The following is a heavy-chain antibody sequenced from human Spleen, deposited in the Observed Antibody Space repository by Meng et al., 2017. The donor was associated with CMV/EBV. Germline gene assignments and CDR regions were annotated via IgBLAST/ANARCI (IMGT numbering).Heavy chain of an antibody. CDR2: INHSGST. V-gene: IGHV4-34*01. D-gene: IGHD2-2*01. Sequence: WIRQPPGKGLEWIGEINHSGSTNYNPSLKSRVTISVDTSKNQFSLKLSSVTAADTAVYYCARNNYCSSTSCSFNGGRYYYYYGMDVWGQGTTVTVSS. CDR3: ARNNYCSSTSCSFNGGRYYYYYGMDV. J-gene: IGHJ6*02.